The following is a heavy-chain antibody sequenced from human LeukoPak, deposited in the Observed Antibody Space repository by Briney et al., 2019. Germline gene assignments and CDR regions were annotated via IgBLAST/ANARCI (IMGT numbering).Heavy chain of an antibody. CDR3: ASRRLAVATTRAFDC. Sequence: PGGSLRLSCEASGFTFSSYEMNWVRQAPGKGLEWVSYIGPTAIHYADSVKGRFTISRDNAKNSLYLQMNSLRAEDTAVYYCASRRLAVATTRAFDCWGQGTLVTVSS. CDR2: IGPTAI. V-gene: IGHV3-48*03. J-gene: IGHJ4*02. CDR1: GFTFSSYE. D-gene: IGHD5-12*01.